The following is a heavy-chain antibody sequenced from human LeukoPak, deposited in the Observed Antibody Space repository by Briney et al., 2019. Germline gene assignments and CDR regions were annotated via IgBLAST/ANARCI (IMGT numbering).Heavy chain of an antibody. D-gene: IGHD4-11*01. Sequence: GGSLRLSCAASGFTFSHYSMNCVRQAPGKGLEWVSSISSSSSYIYYADSVKGRFTISRDNAKNSLYLHMNSLRVDDTAVYYCARGSSNYGYTFDIWGQGTMVTVSS. CDR3: ARGSSNYGYTFDI. CDR2: ISSSSSYI. J-gene: IGHJ3*02. CDR1: GFTFSHYS. V-gene: IGHV3-21*01.